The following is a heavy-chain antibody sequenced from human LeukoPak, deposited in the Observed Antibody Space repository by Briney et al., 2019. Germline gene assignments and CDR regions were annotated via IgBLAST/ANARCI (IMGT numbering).Heavy chain of an antibody. CDR2: LHSNIGGT. CDR3: GRVPYYYGLFYY. CDR1: VYTFTGYY. Sequence: GASVSVSCVVSVYTFTGYYLHCVTDAPGQGVGGVRCLHSNIGGTNYAQTLQRRVTIPSDTSLSTAYMALSRVRSQHTPVYYCGRVPYYYGLFYYCGQGTHVTVSP. V-gene: IGHV1-2*02. D-gene: IGHD3-10*01. J-gene: IGHJ4*02.